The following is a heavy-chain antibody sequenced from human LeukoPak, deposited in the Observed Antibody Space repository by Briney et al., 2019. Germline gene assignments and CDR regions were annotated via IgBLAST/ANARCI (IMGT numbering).Heavy chain of an antibody. CDR2: ISSSSSYI. D-gene: IGHD6-13*01. CDR3: ARAVKPGIAAPFDY. Sequence: GGSLRLSCAASGFTFSSYSMNWVRQAPGKGLEWVSSISSSSSYIYYADSVKGRFTISRDNAKNSLYLQMNSLRAEDTAVYYCARAVKPGIAAPFDYWGQGTLVTVSS. CDR1: GFTFSSYS. J-gene: IGHJ4*02. V-gene: IGHV3-21*01.